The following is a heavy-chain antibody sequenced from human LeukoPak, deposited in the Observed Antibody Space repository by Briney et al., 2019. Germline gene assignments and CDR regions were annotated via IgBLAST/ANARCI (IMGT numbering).Heavy chain of an antibody. CDR1: GFTFDDYA. J-gene: IGHJ5*02. V-gene: IGHV3-9*01. CDR2: ISWNSGSI. Sequence: PGRSLRLSCAASGFTFDDYAMHWVRQAPGKGLEWVSGISWNSGSIGYADSVKGRFTISRDNAKNSLYLQMNSLRAEDTALYYCAKFRVGFLGADPWGQGTLVTVSS. CDR3: AKFRVGFLGADP. D-gene: IGHD3-10*01.